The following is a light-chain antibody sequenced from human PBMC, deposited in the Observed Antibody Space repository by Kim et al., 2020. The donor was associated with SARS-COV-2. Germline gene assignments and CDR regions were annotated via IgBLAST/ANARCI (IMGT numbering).Light chain of an antibody. Sequence: QSVTISCTGTSSDVGGYNYVSWYQQHPGKAPKLMIYDVSKRPSGVPDRFSGSKSGNTASLTISGLQAKDEADYYCCSYAGSYTLVFGGGTQLTV. CDR2: DVS. V-gene: IGLV2-11*01. CDR1: SSDVGGYNY. CDR3: CSYAGSYTLV. J-gene: IGLJ2*01.